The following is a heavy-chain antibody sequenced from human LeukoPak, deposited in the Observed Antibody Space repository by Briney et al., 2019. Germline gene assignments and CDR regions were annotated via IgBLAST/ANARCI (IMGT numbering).Heavy chain of an antibody. V-gene: IGHV4-59*12. CDR3: ARDQEDSGTDY. D-gene: IGHD3-10*01. CDR2: ISYSGST. Sequence: PSDTLPLTCTVSGGSISTYYWSWIRQPPGKGLEWIGYISYSGSTYYNPSLKSRVTISLDTSKNQFSLKLSSVTAADTAVYYCARDQEDSGTDYWGQGTLVTVSS. J-gene: IGHJ4*02. CDR1: GGSISTYY.